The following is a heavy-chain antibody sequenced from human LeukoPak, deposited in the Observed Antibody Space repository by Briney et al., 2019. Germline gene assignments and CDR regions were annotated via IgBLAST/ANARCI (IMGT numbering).Heavy chain of an antibody. J-gene: IGHJ4*02. CDR1: GGSISSGGYY. V-gene: IGHV4-31*03. CDR3: ERHTGYCSGGSCYGDF. D-gene: IGHD2-15*01. CDR2: IYYSGST. Sequence: MTSETLSLTCTVSGGSISSGGYYWSWIRQHPGKGLEWIGYIYYSGSTYYNPSLKSRITISVDTSKNQFSLKLSSVTAADTAMYYCERHTGYCSGGSCYGDFWGQGTLVTVSS.